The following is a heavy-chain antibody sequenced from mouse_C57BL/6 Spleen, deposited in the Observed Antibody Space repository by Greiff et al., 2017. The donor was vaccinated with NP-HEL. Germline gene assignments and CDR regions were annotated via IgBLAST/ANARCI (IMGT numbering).Heavy chain of an antibody. J-gene: IGHJ4*01. Sequence: VQLQQSGPELVKPGASVKIPCKASGYTFTDYNMDWVKQSHGKSLEWIGDINPNNGGTIYNQKFKGKATLTVDKSSSTAYMELRSLTSEDTAVYYCAREATHYAMDYWGQGTSVTVSS. V-gene: IGHV1-18*01. D-gene: IGHD4-1*02. CDR1: GYTFTDYN. CDR3: AREATHYAMDY. CDR2: INPNNGGT.